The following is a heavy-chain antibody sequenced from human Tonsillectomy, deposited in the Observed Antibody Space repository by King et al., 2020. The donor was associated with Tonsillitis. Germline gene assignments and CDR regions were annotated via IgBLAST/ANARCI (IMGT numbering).Heavy chain of an antibody. Sequence: VQLVESGGGLVQPGGSLRLSCAASGFTFSRHAMSWVRQAPGKGLEWVSVISGSGGSTHYADSVKGRFTISRDNSKNTLYLQMNSLRAEDTALYYCAKGPEWEPSGLDYWGQGTLVTVSS. V-gene: IGHV3-23*04. CDR1: GFTFSRHA. CDR3: AKGPEWEPSGLDY. D-gene: IGHD1-26*01. CDR2: ISGSGGST. J-gene: IGHJ4*02.